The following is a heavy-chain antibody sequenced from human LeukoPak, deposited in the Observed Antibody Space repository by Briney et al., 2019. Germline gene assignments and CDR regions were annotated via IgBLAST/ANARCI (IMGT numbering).Heavy chain of an antibody. Sequence: PSETLSLTCTVSGGSITTYYWSWIRQPAGKGREGIGRIYTSGTTNDNPPLKSRVTMSLDTSNHKLSLKLSSVPAADTAVYYCARLNHDNCFDFWGQRILPTVPS. D-gene: IGHD1-1*01. CDR2: IYTSGTT. V-gene: IGHV4-4*07. J-gene: IGHJ4*02. CDR1: GGSITTYY. CDR3: ARLNHDNCFDF.